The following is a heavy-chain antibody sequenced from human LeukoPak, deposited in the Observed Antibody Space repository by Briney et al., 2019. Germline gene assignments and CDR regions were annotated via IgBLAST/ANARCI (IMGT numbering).Heavy chain of an antibody. CDR3: AREQAYCSSTSCYVMHGMDV. J-gene: IGHJ6*02. CDR1: GYTFIRYG. Sequence: ASVKVSCKAAGYTFIRYGISWVRQAPGQGLEWMGWISAYNGNTKNVQKFQGRVTMTTDTSTSIAYMELRSLRSDDTAVYYCAREQAYCSSTSCYVMHGMDVWGQGTTVTVSS. V-gene: IGHV1-18*01. D-gene: IGHD2-2*01. CDR2: ISAYNGNT.